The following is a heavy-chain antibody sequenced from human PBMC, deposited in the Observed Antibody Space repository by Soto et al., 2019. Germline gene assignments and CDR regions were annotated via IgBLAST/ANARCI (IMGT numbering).Heavy chain of an antibody. D-gene: IGHD5-18*01. J-gene: IGHJ6*02. CDR3: ARGSAMGDPYYYYYGMDV. Sequence: GASVKVSCKASGGTFSSYAISWVRQASGQGLEWMGGIIPIFGTANYAQKFQGRVTITADESTSTAYMELSSLRSEDTAVYYCARGSAMGDPYYYYYGMDVWGQGTTVTVSS. CDR2: IIPIFGTA. CDR1: GGTFSSYA. V-gene: IGHV1-69*13.